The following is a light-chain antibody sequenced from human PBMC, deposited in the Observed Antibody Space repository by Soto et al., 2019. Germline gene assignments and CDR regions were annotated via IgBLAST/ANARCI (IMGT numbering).Light chain of an antibody. V-gene: IGKV3-20*01. J-gene: IGKJ1*01. CDR1: QSVDSGY. CDR3: QQYNSLPPT. CDR2: GAS. Sequence: EIVFTQSPGTLSLPPGERASLSCRVSQSVDSGYLAWYQQKPGQAPRLLIYGASSRATGIPDRFSGSGSGTDFTLTISSLQSEDFAVYYCQQYNSLPPTFGQGTKVDI.